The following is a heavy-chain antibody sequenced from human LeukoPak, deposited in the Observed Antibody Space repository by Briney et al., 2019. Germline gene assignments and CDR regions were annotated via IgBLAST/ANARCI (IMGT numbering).Heavy chain of an antibody. CDR1: GFTFSSYG. V-gene: IGHV3-30*02. D-gene: IGHD3-3*01. CDR2: IRYDGSNK. J-gene: IGHJ6*03. Sequence: QPGGSLRLSCAASGFTFSSYGMHWVRQAPGKGLEWVAFIRYDGSNKYYADSVKGRFTISRDNSKNTLYLQMNSLRAEDTAVYYCARASSSYYDFWSGYFSYYYMDVWGKGTTVTVSS. CDR3: ARASSSYYDFWSGYFSYYYMDV.